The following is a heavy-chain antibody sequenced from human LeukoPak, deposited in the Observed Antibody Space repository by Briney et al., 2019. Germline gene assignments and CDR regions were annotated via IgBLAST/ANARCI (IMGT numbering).Heavy chain of an antibody. V-gene: IGHV4-59*01. D-gene: IGHD1-26*01. J-gene: IGHJ6*02. CDR3: ARGSYSGRPSPGAGRYYYYYGMDV. CDR2: IYYSGST. CDR1: GGSISSYY. Sequence: SETLSLTCTVSGGSISSYYWSWIRQPPGKGLEWIGYIYYSGSTNYNPSLKSRVTISVDTSKNQLSLKLSSVTAADTAVYYCARGSYSGRPSPGAGRYYYYYGMDVWGQGTTVTVSS.